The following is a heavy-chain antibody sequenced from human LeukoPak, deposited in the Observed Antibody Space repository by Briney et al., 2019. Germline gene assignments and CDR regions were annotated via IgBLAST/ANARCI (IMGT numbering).Heavy chain of an antibody. CDR2: IYHSGST. CDR1: GGSISSRNYY. V-gene: IGHV4-39*01. J-gene: IGHJ3*02. CDR3: ASRTIQSIGGRRGDTFDI. D-gene: IGHD3-3*01. Sequence: PSETLSLTCTVSGGSISSRNYYWSWIRQPAGKGLEWVGEIYHSGSTNYNPPLKSRVTISVDKSKNQFSLKLSSVTAADTAVYYCASRTIQSIGGRRGDTFDIWGQGTKVTVSS.